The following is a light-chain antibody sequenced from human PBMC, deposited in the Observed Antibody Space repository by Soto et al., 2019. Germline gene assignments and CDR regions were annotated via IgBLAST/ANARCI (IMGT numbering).Light chain of an antibody. V-gene: IGKV1-39*01. CDR3: QQSYSTPWT. CDR2: GAS. CDR1: QSISSY. Sequence: DIQMTQSPSSLSASVGDRVTITCRASQSISSYLNWYQQKPGNSPKVLLYGASILQTGVPSRFSGSGSGTDFTLTIRCLQPEDSATYYCQQSYSTPWTFGQGTKVEIK. J-gene: IGKJ1*01.